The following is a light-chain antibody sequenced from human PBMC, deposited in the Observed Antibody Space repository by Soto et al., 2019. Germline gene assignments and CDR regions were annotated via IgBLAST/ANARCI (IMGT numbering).Light chain of an antibody. CDR2: GAS. CDR1: ESTSNC. J-gene: IGKJ1*01. V-gene: IGKV1-5*01. CDR3: QQCHRYLT. Sequence: DIQMTQSPSTLSASVGDRVTITCRASESTSNCLAWYQQKPGKAPKLLISGASSLQSGVPSRFSGSASGTEFTLTISSLQPDDIATYYCQQCHRYLTFGQGTKVDIK.